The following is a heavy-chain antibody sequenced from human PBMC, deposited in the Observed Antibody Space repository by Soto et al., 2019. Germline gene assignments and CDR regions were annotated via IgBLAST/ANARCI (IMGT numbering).Heavy chain of an antibody. Sequence: SETLSLTCTVSGGSISSYYWSWIRQPPGKGLEWIGYIYYSGSTNYNPSLKSRVTISVDTSKNQFSLKLSSVTAADTAVYYCASYLRWYSSSWFDYWGQGTLVTVSS. D-gene: IGHD6-13*01. CDR3: ASYLRWYSSSWFDY. CDR1: GGSISSYY. V-gene: IGHV4-59*01. CDR2: IYYSGST. J-gene: IGHJ4*02.